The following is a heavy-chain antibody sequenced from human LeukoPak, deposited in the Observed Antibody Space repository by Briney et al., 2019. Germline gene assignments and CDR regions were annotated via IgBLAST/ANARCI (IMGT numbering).Heavy chain of an antibody. V-gene: IGHV3-11*04. CDR3: VKDDHYGSGSYYFDS. CDR1: GFTFSGYY. Sequence: GGSLRLSCAASGFTFSGYYMSWIRQAPGKGLEWISYISGGGSTIYYADSVKGRFTISRDNAENSLYLQIDSLRVEDTAVYYCVKDDHYGSGSYYFDSWGQGTLVTVSS. J-gene: IGHJ4*02. CDR2: ISGGGSTI. D-gene: IGHD3-10*01.